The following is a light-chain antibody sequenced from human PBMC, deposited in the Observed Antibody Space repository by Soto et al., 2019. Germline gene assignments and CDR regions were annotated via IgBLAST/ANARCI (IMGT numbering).Light chain of an antibody. CDR3: CSYAGSSTEV. CDR1: STYVGSYSL. CDR2: EGS. Sequence: SALTQPVPVSGSPGQSITISCPRNSTYVGSYSLVSWYQQHAGKAPKLMIYEGSKRPSGVANRVSGAKSGNTASLTISGLQAEDEADYYRCSYAGSSTEVFGSGTKVIV. J-gene: IGLJ1*01. V-gene: IGLV2-23*01.